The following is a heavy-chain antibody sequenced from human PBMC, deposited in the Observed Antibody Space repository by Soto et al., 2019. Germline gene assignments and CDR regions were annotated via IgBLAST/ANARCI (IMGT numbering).Heavy chain of an antibody. CDR3: ATTPAASYYYSCSTDV. J-gene: IGHJ6*03. CDR1: GYTFTSYG. CDR2: ISAYNGNT. D-gene: IGHD2-2*01. V-gene: IGHV1-18*01. Sequence: ASVKVSCKASGYTFTSYGISWVRQAPGQGLEWMGWISAYNGNTNYAQKLQGRVTMTTDTSTSTAYMELRSLRSDDTAVYYCATTPAASYYYSCSTDVCGKGTTVTVSS.